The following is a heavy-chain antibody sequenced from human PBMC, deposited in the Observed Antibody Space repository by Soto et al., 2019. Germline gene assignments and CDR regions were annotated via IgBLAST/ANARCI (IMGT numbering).Heavy chain of an antibody. CDR3: ARDHGVYGLDY. V-gene: IGHV4-31*03. D-gene: IGHD4-17*01. CDR2: IYDSGSP. CDR1: GGSISSGGYY. Sequence: QVQLQESGPGLVKPSQTLSLTCTVSGGSISSGGYYWSWIRQYPGKGLEWIGYIYDSGSPNYNPSLKRRASISIDTPQNQFSLKLTSVTAAHTSMYYCARDHGVYGLDYWGHGMLVTVSS. J-gene: IGHJ4*01.